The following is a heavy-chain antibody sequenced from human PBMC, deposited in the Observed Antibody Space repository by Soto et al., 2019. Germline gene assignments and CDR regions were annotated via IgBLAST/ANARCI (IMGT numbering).Heavy chain of an antibody. CDR1: GFSISNHA. V-gene: IGHV3-23*01. J-gene: IGHJ5*02. D-gene: IGHD3-3*01. Sequence: EGQLLESGGGLVQPGVSLRLSCVVSGFSISNHAMTWVRQAPGEGLEWVAFISGGGQATHYVDSVKGRFIISRDNSKNMVFLQMNSLRIEDTALYFCAKVGVATDGDYLWGQGTVVTVSS. CDR2: ISGGGQAT. CDR3: AKVGVATDGDYL.